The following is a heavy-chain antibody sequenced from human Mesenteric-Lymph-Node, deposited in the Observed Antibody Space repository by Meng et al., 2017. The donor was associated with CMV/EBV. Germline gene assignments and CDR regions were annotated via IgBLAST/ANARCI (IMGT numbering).Heavy chain of an antibody. J-gene: IGHJ4*02. V-gene: IGHV3-20*01. Sequence: GGSLRLSCAASGFTFSSYWMSWVRQAPGKGLEWVSGINWNGGSTGYADSVKGRFTISRDNAKNSLYLQMNSLRAEDTALYHCARVYYDSSGYYFDYWGQGTLVTVSS. CDR2: INWNGGST. CDR1: GFTFSSYW. D-gene: IGHD3-22*01. CDR3: ARVYYDSSGYYFDY.